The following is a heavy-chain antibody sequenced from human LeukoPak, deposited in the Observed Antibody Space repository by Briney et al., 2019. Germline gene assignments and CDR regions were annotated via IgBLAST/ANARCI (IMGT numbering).Heavy chain of an antibody. CDR2: ISYDGSNK. CDR3: AKDNSAAGTGDAFDI. D-gene: IGHD6-13*01. CDR1: GFTFSSYG. Sequence: GGSLRLSCAASGFTFSSYGMHWVRQAPGKGLEWVAVISYDGSNKYYADSVKGRFTISRDNSKNTLYLQMNSPRAEDTAVYYCAKDNSAAGTGDAFDIWGQGTMVTVSS. V-gene: IGHV3-30*18. J-gene: IGHJ3*02.